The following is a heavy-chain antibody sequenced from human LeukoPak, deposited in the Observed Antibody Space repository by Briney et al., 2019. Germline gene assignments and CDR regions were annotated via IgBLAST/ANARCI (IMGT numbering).Heavy chain of an antibody. CDR3: ARGAFADFDY. V-gene: IGHV4-59*01. D-gene: IGHD1-26*01. CDR2: IYYSGST. CDR1: GGSISSYY. J-gene: IGHJ4*02. Sequence: SEALSLTCTVSGGSISSYYWSWIRQPPGKGLEWIGYIYYSGSTNYNPSLKSRVTISVDASKNQFSLKLSSVTAADTAVYYCARGAFADFDYWGQGTLVTVSS.